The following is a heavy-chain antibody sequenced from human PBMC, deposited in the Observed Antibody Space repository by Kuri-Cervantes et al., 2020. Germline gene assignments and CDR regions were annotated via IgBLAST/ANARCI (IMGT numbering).Heavy chain of an antibody. CDR2: ISGSGGST. Sequence: GGSLRLSCTASGFTFSNYAMTWVRLAPGKGLDWVSAISGSGGSTYYADSVKGRFTISRDNSKNTLYLQMNSLRAEDTAVYYCARDSGYVGFDYWGQGTLVTVSS. CDR1: GFTFSNYA. J-gene: IGHJ4*02. V-gene: IGHV3-23*01. CDR3: ARDSGYVGFDY. D-gene: IGHD5-12*01.